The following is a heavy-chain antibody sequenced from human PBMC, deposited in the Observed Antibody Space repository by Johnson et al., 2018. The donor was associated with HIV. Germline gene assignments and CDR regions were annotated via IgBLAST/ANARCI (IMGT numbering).Heavy chain of an antibody. D-gene: IGHD4-17*01. CDR2: IYSGGST. CDR3: AREVAGDYGDSPGAFDI. J-gene: IGHJ3*02. Sequence: VQLVEFGGGLIQPGGSLRLSCAASGFTVSSNYMSWVRQAPGKGLEWVSVIYSGGSTYYADSVKGRFTISSDNSKNTLYLQMNSLRAEDTAVYYCAREVAGDYGDSPGAFDIWGQGTMVTVSS. V-gene: IGHV3-53*01. CDR1: GFTVSSNY.